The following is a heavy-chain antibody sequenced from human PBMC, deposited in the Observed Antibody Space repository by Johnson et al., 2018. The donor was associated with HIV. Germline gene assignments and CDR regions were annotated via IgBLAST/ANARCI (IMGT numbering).Heavy chain of an antibody. CDR1: GFTFSSYA. CDR2: IYSGGST. CDR3: AKVRCGGDCLDAFDI. Sequence: MLLVESGGGLVQPGGSLRLSCAASGFTFSSYAMSWVRQAPRKGLEWVSAIYSGGSTYYADSVKGRFTISRDNSRNTLYLQMNSLRTEDTAVYYCAKVRCGGDCLDAFDIWGQGTMVTVSS. V-gene: IGHV3-23*04. J-gene: IGHJ3*02. D-gene: IGHD2-21*02.